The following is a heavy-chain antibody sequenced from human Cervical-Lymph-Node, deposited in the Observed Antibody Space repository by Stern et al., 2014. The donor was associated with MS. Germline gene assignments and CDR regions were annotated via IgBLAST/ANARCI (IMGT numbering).Heavy chain of an antibody. V-gene: IGHV3-30*03. J-gene: IGHJ4*02. CDR3: ARDYEDTSMLFDH. Sequence: VQLVESGGAVVQPGRSLRLSCAGSGFTFSSYGIAWVRQAPGKGLEWMTVISYDANHKYYAASVKGRFTISRDNSKNTLHLQMNSVTPDDTAIYYCARDYEDTSMLFDHWGQGTLVTVSS. CDR1: GFTFSSYG. D-gene: IGHD2-8*01. CDR2: ISYDANHK.